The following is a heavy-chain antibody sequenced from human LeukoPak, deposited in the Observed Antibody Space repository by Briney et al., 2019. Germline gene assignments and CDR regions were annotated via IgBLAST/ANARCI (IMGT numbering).Heavy chain of an antibody. J-gene: IGHJ4*02. CDR3: ARAPPYDFWSG. CDR2: MKRDGSEI. V-gene: IGHV3-7*01. CDR1: GFTFSTYW. D-gene: IGHD3-3*01. Sequence: PGGSLRLSCSASGFTFSTYWMSWVRQAPGKGLEWVTNMKRDGSEIYYVDSVRGRFTISRDNARNSLYLQMNSLRAEDTAVYYCARAPPYDFWSGWGQGTLVTVSS.